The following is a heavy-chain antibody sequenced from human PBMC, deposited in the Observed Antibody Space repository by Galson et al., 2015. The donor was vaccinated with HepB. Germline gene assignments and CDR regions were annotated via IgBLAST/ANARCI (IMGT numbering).Heavy chain of an antibody. J-gene: IGHJ3*02. CDR1: GYIFSNYG. CDR2: IEVYHGDK. D-gene: IGHD7-27*01. V-gene: IGHV1-18*01. Sequence: SVKVSCKASGYIFSNYGLSWVRQAPGHALEWMGWIEVYHGDKKTSQQGQGIVTMTTDTSTSTAYMALRGLRTDDTAVYYCARDWGAAIWGQGTMVTVSS. CDR3: ARDWGAAI.